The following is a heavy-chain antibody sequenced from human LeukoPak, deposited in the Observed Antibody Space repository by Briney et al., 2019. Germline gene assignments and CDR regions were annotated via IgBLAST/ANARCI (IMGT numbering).Heavy chain of an antibody. CDR1: GYTLTSYG. CDR3: ARLSSGWYFDY. V-gene: IGHV1-18*01. Sequence: ASVKVSCKASGYTLTSYGISWVRQAPGQGLEWMGWISAYNGNTNYAQRLQGRVTMTTDTSTSTAYMELRSLRSDDTAVYYCARLSSGWYFDYWGQGTLVTVSS. J-gene: IGHJ4*02. D-gene: IGHD6-19*01. CDR2: ISAYNGNT.